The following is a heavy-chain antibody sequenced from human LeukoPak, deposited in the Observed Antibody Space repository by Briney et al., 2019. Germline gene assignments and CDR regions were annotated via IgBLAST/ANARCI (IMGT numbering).Heavy chain of an antibody. CDR1: GFTFSDYY. J-gene: IGHJ4*02. CDR2: ISSSGSTI. Sequence: GGSLRLSCAASGFTFSDYYMSWIREAPGKGLEWVSYISSSGSTIYYADSVKGRVTISRDNAKNSLYLQMNSLRAEDTAVYYCARIVVLVPDAILQYSDSWGPGTLVTVS. D-gene: IGHD2-2*01. CDR3: ARIVVLVPDAILQYSDS. V-gene: IGHV3-11*01.